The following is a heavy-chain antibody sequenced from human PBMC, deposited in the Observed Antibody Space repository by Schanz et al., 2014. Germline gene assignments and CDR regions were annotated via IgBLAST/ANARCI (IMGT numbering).Heavy chain of an antibody. CDR1: GFTFSSYA. Sequence: VHLLESGGGLVEPGGSLRLSCAASGFTFSSYAMSWVRQAPGKGLEWVSSFNDGGVNKYYADSVKGRFTISSDNSKSTLYLQMSSLRAEDTAVYYCAKSQGSSFDSWGQGTLVTVSS. J-gene: IGHJ4*02. V-gene: IGHV3-23*01. CDR2: FNDGGVNK. CDR3: AKSQGSSFDS. D-gene: IGHD6-13*01.